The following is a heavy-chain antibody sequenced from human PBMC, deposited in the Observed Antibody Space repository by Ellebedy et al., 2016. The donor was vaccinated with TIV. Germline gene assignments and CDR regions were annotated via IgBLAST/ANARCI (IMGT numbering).Heavy chain of an antibody. CDR1: GGTFSSYA. D-gene: IGHD3-10*01. V-gene: IGHV1-69*13. J-gene: IGHJ4*02. CDR3: ARWGATRITMVRGVIS. CDR2: IIPIFRTA. Sequence: ASVKVSXKASGGTFSSYAINWVRQAPGQGLEWPGGIIPIFRTANYAQKFQGRVTITADESTSTAYMELSTAYMELSSLRSEDTAVYYCARWGATRITMVRGVISWGQGTLVTVSS.